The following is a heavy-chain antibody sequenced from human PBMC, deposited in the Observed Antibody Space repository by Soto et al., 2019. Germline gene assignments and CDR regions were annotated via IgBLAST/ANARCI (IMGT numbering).Heavy chain of an antibody. D-gene: IGHD3-22*01. J-gene: IGHJ4*02. CDR3: ARDWSAVVLPDD. V-gene: IGHV1-18*01. CDR1: GYTFTNFG. Sequence: ASVXVSSKASGYTFTNFGIIWVRPAPGQGPEWMGWISTYNGDAKYAQKFQDRVTITKDIFTSTVYMELRSLRSDDTAMYYCARDWSAVVLPDDCGQGTLVTVSS. CDR2: ISTYNGDA.